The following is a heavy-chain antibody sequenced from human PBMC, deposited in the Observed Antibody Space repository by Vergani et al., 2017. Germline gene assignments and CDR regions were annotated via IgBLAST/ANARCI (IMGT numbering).Heavy chain of an antibody. J-gene: IGHJ4*02. CDR1: GGSISSYY. V-gene: IGHV4-59*01. CDR2: IYYSGGT. CDR3: ARASAGSLDY. D-gene: IGHD6-13*01. Sequence: QVQLQESGPGLVKPSETLSLTCTVSGGSISSYYWSWIRQPPGKGLEWIGYIYYSGGTNYNPSLKSRVTISVDTSKNQFSLKLSSVTAADTAVYYCARASAGSLDYWGQGTLVTVSS.